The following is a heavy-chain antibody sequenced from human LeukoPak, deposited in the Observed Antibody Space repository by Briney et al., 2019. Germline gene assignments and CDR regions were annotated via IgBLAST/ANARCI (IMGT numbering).Heavy chain of an antibody. CDR1: GMTFSSYA. D-gene: IGHD2-21*01. V-gene: IGHV3-23*01. CDR3: AKDSWSFHDAFDI. CDR2: ISGSGAGT. Sequence: GGSLRLSCAASGMTFSSYAMSWVRQAPGKGLEWVSGISGSGAGTHYADSVQGRFTISRDNSKNTLNLQMNSLRAEDTAVYYCAKDSWSFHDAFDIWGQGTMVTVSS. J-gene: IGHJ3*02.